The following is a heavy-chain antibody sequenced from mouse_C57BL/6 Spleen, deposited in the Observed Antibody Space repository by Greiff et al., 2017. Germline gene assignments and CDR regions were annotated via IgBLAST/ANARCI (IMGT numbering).Heavy chain of an antibody. CDR3: ARYPSGYGSSYGYFDV. V-gene: IGHV1-53*01. CDR1: GYTFTSYW. D-gene: IGHD1-1*01. CDR2: INPSNGGT. J-gene: IGHJ1*03. Sequence: QVQLQQPGAELVKPGASVKLSCKASGYTFTSYWMHWVKQRPGQGLEWIGNINPSNGGTNYNEKFKSKDTLTVDKSSSTAYMQLSSLTSEDSAVYYCARYPSGYGSSYGYFDVWGTGTTVTVSS.